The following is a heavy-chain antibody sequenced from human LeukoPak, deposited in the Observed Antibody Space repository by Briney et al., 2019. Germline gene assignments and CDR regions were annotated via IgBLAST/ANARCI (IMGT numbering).Heavy chain of an antibody. D-gene: IGHD3-22*01. Sequence: GSLRLSCAASGFTFDDYGMSWVRQPPGKGLEWIGEINHSGSTNYNPSLKSRVTISVDTSKNQFSLKLSSVTAADTAVYYCARRPYYYDSSGYYRGFDYWGQGTLVTVSS. CDR3: ARRPYYYDSSGYYRGFDY. J-gene: IGHJ4*02. V-gene: IGHV4-34*01. CDR2: INHSGST. CDR1: GFTFDDYG.